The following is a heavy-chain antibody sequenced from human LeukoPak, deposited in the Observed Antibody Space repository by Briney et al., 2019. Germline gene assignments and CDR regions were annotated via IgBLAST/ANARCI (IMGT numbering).Heavy chain of an antibody. V-gene: IGHV4-39*07. CDR3: ARDLGGPEGSWFDP. CDR2: IYNSGST. D-gene: IGHD3-10*01. J-gene: IGHJ5*02. Sequence: PSETLSLTCTVSGGSISSSSYYWGWIRQPPGKGLEWIGSIYNSGSTYYNPSLKSRVTISVDTSKNQFSLKLSSVTAADTAVYYCARDLGGPEGSWFDPWGQGTLVTVSS. CDR1: GGSISSSSYY.